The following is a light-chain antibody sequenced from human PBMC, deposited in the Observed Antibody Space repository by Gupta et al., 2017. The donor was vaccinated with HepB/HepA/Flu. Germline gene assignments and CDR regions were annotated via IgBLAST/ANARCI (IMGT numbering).Light chain of an antibody. CDR2: GVS. CDR3: QQYDRPPRT. Sequence: VLPQSPGTLSLSPGERATLSCRASQSLIYNYFAWYQQKPGQAPRLLIYGVSTRATGIADRFSGSGSGTDFTLTISRLEAEDFAVYYCQQYDRPPRTFGQGTKVE. J-gene: IGKJ1*01. V-gene: IGKV3-20*01. CDR1: QSLIYNY.